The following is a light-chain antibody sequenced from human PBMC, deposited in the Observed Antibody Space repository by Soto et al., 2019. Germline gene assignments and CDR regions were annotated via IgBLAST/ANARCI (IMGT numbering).Light chain of an antibody. CDR3: QHYGGLLT. CDR1: QTVSNR. J-gene: IGKJ1*01. CDR2: DAS. V-gene: IGKV1-5*01. Sequence: DIEMTQSPSTVSASVGDRVTITCRASQTVSNRLAWYQQKPGKAPKVLIYDASTLDSGVPSRFSGSGSGTEFILNISRLHADDFACYYRQHYGGLLTFGQGTKVEVK.